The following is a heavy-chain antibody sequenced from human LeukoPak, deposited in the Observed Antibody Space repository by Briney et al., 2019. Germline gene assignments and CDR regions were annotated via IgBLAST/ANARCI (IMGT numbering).Heavy chain of an antibody. CDR2: ISGSGGST. CDR1: GFTFSSYA. CDR3: AKDSGEYYDSSGYYHDY. V-gene: IGHV3-23*01. Sequence: PGGSLRLSCAASGFTFSSYAMSWVRQATGKGLEWVSAISGSGGSTYYADSVKGRFTISRDNSKNTLYLQMNSLRAEDTAVYYCAKDSGEYYDSSGYYHDYWGQGTLVTVSS. D-gene: IGHD3-22*01. J-gene: IGHJ4*02.